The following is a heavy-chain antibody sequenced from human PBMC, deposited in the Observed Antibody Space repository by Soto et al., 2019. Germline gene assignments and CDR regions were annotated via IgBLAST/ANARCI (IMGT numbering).Heavy chain of an antibody. Sequence: GGSLRLSCAASGFTFSSYAMSWVRQAPGKGLEWVSAISGSGGRTYYADSVKGRFTISRDNSKNTLYLQMNSLRAEDTAVYYCAKGPEVLAVAGDFDYWGQGTLVTVSS. V-gene: IGHV3-23*01. CDR1: GFTFSSYA. J-gene: IGHJ4*02. CDR2: ISGSGGRT. CDR3: AKGPEVLAVAGDFDY. D-gene: IGHD6-19*01.